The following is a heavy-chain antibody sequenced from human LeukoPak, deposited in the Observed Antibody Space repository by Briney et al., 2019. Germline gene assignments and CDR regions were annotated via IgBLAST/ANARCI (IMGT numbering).Heavy chain of an antibody. D-gene: IGHD6-19*01. CDR1: GFTFSSYG. V-gene: IGHV3-33*08. Sequence: GGSLRLSCAASGFTFSSYGMHWVRQAPGKGLEWVAVIWYDGSNKYYADSVKGRFTISRDNSKNTLYLQMNSLRAEDTAVYYYARDREQWLVPGAFDIWGQGTMVTVSS. CDR2: IWYDGSNK. J-gene: IGHJ3*02. CDR3: ARDREQWLVPGAFDI.